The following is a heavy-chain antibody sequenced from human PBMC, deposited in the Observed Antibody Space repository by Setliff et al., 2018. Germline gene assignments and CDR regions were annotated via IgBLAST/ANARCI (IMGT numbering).Heavy chain of an antibody. CDR3: AKGGGHRWHQVQRALDF. V-gene: IGHV4-61*09. D-gene: IGHD3-16*01. Sequence: SETLSLTCSVSGGSISSGSDYWTWIRQPAGKGLEWIGHIYTSGSTKYNPSLKSRVTISVDTSKNQFSLKLSSVTAADTAVYYCAKGGGHRWHQVQRALDFWGLGTLVTVSS. J-gene: IGHJ4*02. CDR2: IYTSGST. CDR1: GGSISSGSDY.